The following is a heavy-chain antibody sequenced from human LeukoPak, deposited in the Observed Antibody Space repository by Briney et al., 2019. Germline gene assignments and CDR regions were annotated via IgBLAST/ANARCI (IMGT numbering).Heavy chain of an antibody. CDR1: GYTFTSYD. J-gene: IGHJ6*02. CDR3: ARGVGDFWSNYYYGTDV. Sequence: ASVKVACKASGYTFTSYDINWVRQATGQGLEWMGWMNPNSGNTGYAQKFQGRVTMTRNTSISTAYMELSSLRSEDTAVYYCARGVGDFWSNYYYGTDVWGQGTTVTVSS. V-gene: IGHV1-8*01. CDR2: MNPNSGNT. D-gene: IGHD3-3*01.